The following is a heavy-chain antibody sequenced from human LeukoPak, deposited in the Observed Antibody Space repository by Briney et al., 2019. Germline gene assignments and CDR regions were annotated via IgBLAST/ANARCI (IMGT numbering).Heavy chain of an antibody. J-gene: IGHJ4*02. CDR1: GFTVSTNY. CDR3: AKDRYSTGWQGKFYFDH. V-gene: IGHV3-66*02. D-gene: IGHD2-8*02. Sequence: SGGSLRLSCAASGFTVSTNYMSWVRQAPGKGLEWVSVIYSGDNTYYADSVKGRFTISRDISKNTVFLQMNSLRLDDTAVYYCAKDRYSTGWQGKFYFDHWGQGTPVIVSS. CDR2: IYSGDNT.